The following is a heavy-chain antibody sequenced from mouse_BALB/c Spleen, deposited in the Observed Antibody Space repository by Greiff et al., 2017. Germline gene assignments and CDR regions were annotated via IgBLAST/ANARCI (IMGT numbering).Heavy chain of an antibody. CDR2: IYPGNSDT. J-gene: IGHJ2*01. CDR1: GYTFTSYW. D-gene: IGHD1-1*01. CDR3: RRDGSSLYYVDY. Sequence: EVQLQQSGTVLARPGASVKMSCKASGYTFTSYWMHWVKQRPGQGLEWIGAIYPGNSDTSYNQKFKGKAKLTAVTSTSTAYMELSSLTNEDSAVYYCRRDGSSLYYVDYWGQGTTLTVSS. V-gene: IGHV1-5*01.